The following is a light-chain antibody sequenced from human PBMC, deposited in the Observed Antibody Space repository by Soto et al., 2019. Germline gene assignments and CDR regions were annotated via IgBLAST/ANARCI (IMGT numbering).Light chain of an antibody. CDR3: QSYDKRLTAYG. CDR1: SSSIGAGYE. V-gene: IGLV1-40*01. CDR2: GNG. J-gene: IGLJ1*01. Sequence: QSVLTQPPSVSGAPGQRVTISCSGTSSSIGAGYEVHWYHQLPGTAPKLVVSGNGNRPSGVPDRLSASKSGTSASLAITGLQAEDEGHYYCQSYDKRLTAYGFCNATKVTVL.